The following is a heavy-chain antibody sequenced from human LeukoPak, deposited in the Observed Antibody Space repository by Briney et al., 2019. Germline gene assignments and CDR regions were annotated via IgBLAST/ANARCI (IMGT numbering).Heavy chain of an antibody. Sequence: GGSLRLSCAASGFTCSSYWMTWVRQDPGKGLEWVANIRQDGGVKYYMDSAKGRFTLSRDNAKSSLYLQMNSLRVEDTAMYFCARTVVVVVGASDYFDYWGQGTLVTVSS. CDR1: GFTCSSYW. CDR3: ARTVVVVVGASDYFDY. D-gene: IGHD2-2*01. J-gene: IGHJ4*02. V-gene: IGHV3-7*03. CDR2: IRQDGGVK.